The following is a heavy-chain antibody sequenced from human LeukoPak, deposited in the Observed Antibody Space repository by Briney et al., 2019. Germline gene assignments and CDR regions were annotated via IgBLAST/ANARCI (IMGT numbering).Heavy chain of an antibody. V-gene: IGHV1-69*13. Sequence: SVKVSCKASGGTFSNYAISWVRQAPGQGLEWMGGIIPIFGTANYAQKFQGRVTITADESTSTAYMELSSLRSEDTAVYYCARAPERRWDAFDIWGQGTMVTVSS. J-gene: IGHJ3*02. CDR1: GGTFSNYA. CDR3: ARAPERRWDAFDI. D-gene: IGHD3-3*01. CDR2: IIPIFGTA.